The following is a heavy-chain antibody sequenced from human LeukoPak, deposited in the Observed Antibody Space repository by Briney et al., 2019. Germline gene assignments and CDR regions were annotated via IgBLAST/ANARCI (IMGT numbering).Heavy chain of an antibody. CDR3: VGLDYGDYGSFDS. V-gene: IGHV4-39*01. CDR2: IYYSGDT. CDR1: GGSISSSTYY. J-gene: IGHJ4*02. Sequence: PSETLSLTCTVSGGSISSSTYYWGWVRQPPGKGLEWIGTIYYSGDTYYNPSLKSRVTISEDTPKNQFSLKLNSLTAADSALYYCVGLDYGDYGSFDSWGQGTLVTVSS. D-gene: IGHD4-17*01.